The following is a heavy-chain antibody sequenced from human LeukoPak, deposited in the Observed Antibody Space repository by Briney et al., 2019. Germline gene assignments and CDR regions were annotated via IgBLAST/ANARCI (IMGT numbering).Heavy chain of an antibody. CDR3: ARTKSQSGSYRYYFDS. V-gene: IGHV4-34*01. CDR2: INHSGST. J-gene: IGHJ4*02. CDR1: GGSFSGYY. D-gene: IGHD1-26*01. Sequence: SETLSLTCAVYGGSFSGYYWSWIRQPPGKGLEWIGEINHSGSTNYNPSLKSRVTISVDTSKNQFSLKLSSVIAADTAVYYCARTKSQSGSYRYYFDSWSQGTLVTVSS.